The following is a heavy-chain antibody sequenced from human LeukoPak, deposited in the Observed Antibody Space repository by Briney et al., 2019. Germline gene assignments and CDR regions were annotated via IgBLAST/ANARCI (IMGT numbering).Heavy chain of an antibody. CDR1: GGPISGYF. J-gene: IGHJ4*02. V-gene: IGHV4-59*01. D-gene: IGHD5-12*01. CDR2: IHVNGRT. CDR3: ARVGGYSGFY. Sequence: SQSLSLTCTVSGGPISGYFCSWIRQPPGKGLEWIVYIHVNGRTTYNPSLRSRVTISIDTSKSQFSLKLNSLTTTDTAVYYCARVGGYSGFYWGQGTLVTVSS.